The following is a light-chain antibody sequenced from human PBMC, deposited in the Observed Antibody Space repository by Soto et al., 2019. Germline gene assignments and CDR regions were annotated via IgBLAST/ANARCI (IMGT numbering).Light chain of an antibody. Sequence: EIVLTPSPGTLSLSPGERATLSCRASQSVSNNYLAWYQQKPGQAPRLLIFDASKRATGIPARFSGSGSGTDFTLTISSLETEDLAVYYCQHRSNWPSWTFGAGTKVDIK. CDR1: QSVSNNY. CDR3: QHRSNWPSWT. CDR2: DAS. J-gene: IGKJ1*01. V-gene: IGKV3-11*01.